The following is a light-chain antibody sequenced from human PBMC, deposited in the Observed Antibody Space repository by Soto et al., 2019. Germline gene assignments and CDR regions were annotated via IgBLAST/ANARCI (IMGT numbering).Light chain of an antibody. V-gene: IGKV1-5*03. CDR1: QSIGTW. CDR3: QQYNSYSS. CDR2: RAS. J-gene: IGKJ1*01. Sequence: DIQMTQSPSTLSASVGDRVTITCRASQSIGTWLAWYQQKPGKAPKLVIYRASSLESGVPSRFSGSGSGTEFTLTISSLQPDDFATYFCQQYNSYSSFGQGTKVDNK.